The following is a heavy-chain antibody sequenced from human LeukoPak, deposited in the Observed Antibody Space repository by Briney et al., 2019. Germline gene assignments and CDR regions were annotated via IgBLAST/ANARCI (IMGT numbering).Heavy chain of an antibody. V-gene: IGHV3-53*01. CDR3: ARYDY. CDR2: VFTGGGT. Sequence: GGSLRLSCAASGFTVNNYYMNWVRQAPGKGLEWVSVVFTGGGTYYADTVKGRFTTSRDNSKNTLHLQMNNLRAEDTAIYYCARYDYWGQGILVTVSS. CDR1: GFTVNNYY. J-gene: IGHJ4*02.